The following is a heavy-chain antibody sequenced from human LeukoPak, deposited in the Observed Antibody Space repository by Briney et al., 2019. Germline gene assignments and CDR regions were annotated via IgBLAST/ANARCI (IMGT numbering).Heavy chain of an antibody. V-gene: IGHV4-39*01. Sequence: SETLSLTCTVSGGSISSSSYYWGWIRQRPGKGLEWIGSIYYSGSTNNNPSLKSRVTISVDTSKNQFSLKLSSVTAADTAVYYCARRRTMFGYFAGEFDYWGQGTLVTVSS. J-gene: IGHJ4*02. CDR2: IYYSGST. CDR3: ARRRTMFGYFAGEFDY. D-gene: IGHD3-10*02. CDR1: GGSISSSSYY.